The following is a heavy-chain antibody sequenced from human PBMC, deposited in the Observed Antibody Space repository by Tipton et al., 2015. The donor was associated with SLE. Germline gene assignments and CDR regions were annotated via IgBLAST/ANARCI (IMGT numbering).Heavy chain of an antibody. CDR1: GVSVSDHY. V-gene: IGHV4-59*02. J-gene: IGHJ6*03. CDR2: VFYSDPSNFNRA. Sequence: TLSLTCTVSGVSVSDHYWTWIRQPPGKGLEWLSYVFYSDPSNFNRAHYNPSLLGRVTISVDPSRNHFSLRLTSVTAADTAVYYCARVPFYYYYYMDVWGKGTTVPVSS. CDR3: ARVPFYYYYYMDV.